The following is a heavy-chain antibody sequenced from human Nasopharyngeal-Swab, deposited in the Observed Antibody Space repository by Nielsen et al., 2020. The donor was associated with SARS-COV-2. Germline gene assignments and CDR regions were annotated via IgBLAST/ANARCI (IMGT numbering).Heavy chain of an antibody. D-gene: IGHD4/OR15-4a*01. V-gene: IGHV3-73*01. CDR1: GFIFSASA. Sequence: GESLKISCAASGFIFSASAIHWVRQASGKGLEWVGRIGDKAHNYATTYAASVKGRFTISRDDSKNTAFLQMDSLNTEDTALYYCTTDYYFDYWGQGPRSPSPQ. CDR3: TTDYYFDY. CDR2: IGDKAHNYAT. J-gene: IGHJ4*02.